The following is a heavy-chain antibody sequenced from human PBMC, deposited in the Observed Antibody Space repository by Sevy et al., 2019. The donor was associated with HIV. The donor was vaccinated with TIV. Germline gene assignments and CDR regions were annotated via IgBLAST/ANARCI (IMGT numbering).Heavy chain of an antibody. Sequence: SQTPSLTCAISGDSVSSNSAAWNWIRQSPSRGLEWLGRTYYRSKSYNDYAISVKSRIAIDPDTSKNQFSLQLNSVTPEDTAVYYCAREKELGGYFDYWGQGTLVTVSS. D-gene: IGHD7-27*01. CDR2: TYYRSKSYN. CDR1: GDSVSSNSAA. CDR3: AREKELGGYFDY. V-gene: IGHV6-1*01. J-gene: IGHJ4*02.